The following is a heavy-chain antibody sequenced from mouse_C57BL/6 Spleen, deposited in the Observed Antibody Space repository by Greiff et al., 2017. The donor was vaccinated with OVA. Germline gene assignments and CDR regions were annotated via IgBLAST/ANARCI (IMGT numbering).Heavy chain of an antibody. D-gene: IGHD1-1*01. CDR2: ISYDGSN. V-gene: IGHV3-6*01. Sequence: EVQLQESGPGLVKPSQSLSLTCSVTGYSITSGYYWNWIRQFPGNKLEWMGYISYDGSNNYNPSLKNRISITRDTSKNQFFLKLNSVTTEDTATYYCARAPITTDYAMDYWGQGTSVTVSS. CDR3: ARAPITTDYAMDY. CDR1: GYSITSGYY. J-gene: IGHJ4*01.